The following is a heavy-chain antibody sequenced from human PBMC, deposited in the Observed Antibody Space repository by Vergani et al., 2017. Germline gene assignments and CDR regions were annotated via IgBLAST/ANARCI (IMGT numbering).Heavy chain of an antibody. V-gene: IGHV4-59*08. CDR1: FDSIRNLY. Sequence: QVQLQESGPGLVKSSETLSLTCSVSFDSIRNLYCNWIRQPPGKGLEWIGSIHYSENTNYNPSLKTRVTISVDTSKNQFSLKLSSVTAADTAVYYCASQHYYDSSGYMGGYLEYFQHWGQGTLVTVSS. J-gene: IGHJ1*01. CDR3: ASQHYYDSSGYMGGYLEYFQH. CDR2: IHYSENT. D-gene: IGHD3-22*01.